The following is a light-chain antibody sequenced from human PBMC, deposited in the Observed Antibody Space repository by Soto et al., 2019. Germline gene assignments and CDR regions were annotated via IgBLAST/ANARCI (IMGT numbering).Light chain of an antibody. Sequence: SVLTQPASVSGSPGQSITISCTGTSSDVGGYNYVSWYQHYPGKAPKLMIYEVTNRPSGVSNRFSGSKSGNTASLTISGLQAEDEADYYCSSYTSSGTLVFGTGTKVTVL. CDR1: SSDVGGYNY. J-gene: IGLJ1*01. CDR3: SSYTSSGTLV. CDR2: EVT. V-gene: IGLV2-14*01.